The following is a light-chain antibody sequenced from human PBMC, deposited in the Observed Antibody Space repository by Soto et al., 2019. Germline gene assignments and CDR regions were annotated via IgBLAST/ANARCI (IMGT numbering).Light chain of an antibody. CDR1: QTVSRS. Sequence: EVVLTQSPATLSVSPGERATLSCRASQTVSRSLAWYQQKPGQAPRLLIYGASTRATGIPGRFSGSGSGTDFTLTISSLQSEDFAVYYSQQYIDWRPYTFGQGTKVDIK. J-gene: IGKJ2*01. V-gene: IGKV3-15*01. CDR2: GAS. CDR3: QQYIDWRPYT.